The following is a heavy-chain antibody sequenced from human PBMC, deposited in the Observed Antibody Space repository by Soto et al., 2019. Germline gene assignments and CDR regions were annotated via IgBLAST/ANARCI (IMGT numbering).Heavy chain of an antibody. CDR2: ISSTTNYI. V-gene: IGHV3-21*01. CDR1: GFTFTRYS. CDR3: ARESEDLTSNFDY. J-gene: IGHJ4*02. Sequence: GGSLRLSCAASGFTFTRYSMNWVRQAPGKGLEWVSSISSTTNYIYYADSMKGRFTVSRGNAKNSVYLEMNSLSAEDTAVYYCARESEDLTSNFDYWGQGTLVTVSS.